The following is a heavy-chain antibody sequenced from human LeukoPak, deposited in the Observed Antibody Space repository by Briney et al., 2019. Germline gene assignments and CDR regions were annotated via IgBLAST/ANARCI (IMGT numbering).Heavy chain of an antibody. CDR3: ATQSPDYSIGPSYGSFDI. Sequence: GGSLRLSCEASGFTFNNYAMSWVRQAPGKGLEWVSSIGASGGNIFYADSVKGRFTISRDNSKNTLSLQMNSLRAEDTALYYCATQSPDYSIGPSYGSFDIWGQGTMVTVSS. D-gene: IGHD3-10*01. J-gene: IGHJ3*02. V-gene: IGHV3-23*01. CDR2: IGASGGNI. CDR1: GFTFNNYA.